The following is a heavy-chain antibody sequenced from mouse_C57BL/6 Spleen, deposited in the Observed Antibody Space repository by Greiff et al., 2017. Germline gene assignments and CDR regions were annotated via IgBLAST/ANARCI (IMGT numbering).Heavy chain of an antibody. D-gene: IGHD1-1*01. CDR3: AREGYYYGSIHYCDY. CDR1: GYTFTNYW. J-gene: IGHJ2*01. CDR2: IYPGGGYT. V-gene: IGHV1-63*01. Sequence: QVQLKQSGAELVRPGTSVKMSCKASGYTFTNYWIGWAKQRPGHGLSWIGDIYPGGGYTNYNEQFKGKATLTADKSSSTAYMQFSSLTSEDSAIYYCAREGYYYGSIHYCDYWGQGTTLTVSS.